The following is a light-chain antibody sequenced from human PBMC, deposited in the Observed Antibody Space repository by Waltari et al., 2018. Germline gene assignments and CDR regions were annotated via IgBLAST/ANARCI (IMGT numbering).Light chain of an antibody. Sequence: EIVMTQSPATLSVSPGERATLSCRASQSVSRSLAWYQQKPGRAPRLLIYGASTRATGIPARLSGSGSGTEFTLTINSLQSEDSAVYYCQQYKNWPPMYTFGPGTKLEIK. CDR2: GAS. CDR1: QSVSRS. J-gene: IGKJ2*01. CDR3: QQYKNWPPMYT. V-gene: IGKV3-15*01.